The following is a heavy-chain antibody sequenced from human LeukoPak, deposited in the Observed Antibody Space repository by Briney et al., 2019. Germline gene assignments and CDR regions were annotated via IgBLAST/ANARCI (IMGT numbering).Heavy chain of an antibody. CDR3: ARHYYDSSGYWGNFDY. D-gene: IGHD3-22*01. J-gene: IGHJ4*02. V-gene: IGHV3-20*04. Sequence: PGGSLRLSCAASGFTFDDYGMSWVRQAPGKGLEWVSGINWNGGSTGYADSVKGRFTISRDNAKNSLYLQMNSLRAEDTAVYYCARHYYDSSGYWGNFDYWGQGTLVTVSS. CDR2: INWNGGST. CDR1: GFTFDDYG.